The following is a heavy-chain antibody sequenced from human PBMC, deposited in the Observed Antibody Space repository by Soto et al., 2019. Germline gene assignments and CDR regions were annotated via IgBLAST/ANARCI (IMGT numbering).Heavy chain of an antibody. J-gene: IGHJ5*02. CDR3: ARGVRLFRGSFDP. V-gene: IGHV4-34*01. CDR2: INHNTNT. Sequence: QVHRQQWGAGLLMPSETLSLTWAVYGGCFSDTYWNWFRQPPGKGLEWIEEINHNTNTIYNPSLTSRVTISVDTSKNHFSLKLTSVTAADTAVYYCARGVRLFRGSFDPWGQGTLVTVSS. CDR1: GGCFSDTY. D-gene: IGHD2-15*01.